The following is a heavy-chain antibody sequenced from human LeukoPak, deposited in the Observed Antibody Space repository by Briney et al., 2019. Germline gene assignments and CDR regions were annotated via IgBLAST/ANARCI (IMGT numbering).Heavy chain of an antibody. D-gene: IGHD3-10*01. J-gene: IGHJ3*02. CDR1: GFTFTSSA. CDR3: AADRITSGAFDI. V-gene: IGHV1-58*01. CDR2: IVVGSGNT. Sequence: VASVKVSCKASGFTFTSSAVQWVRQARGQRLEWIGWIVVGSGNTNYAQKFQERVTITRDMSTSTAYMELSSLRSEDTAVYYCAADRITSGAFDIWGQGTMVTVSS.